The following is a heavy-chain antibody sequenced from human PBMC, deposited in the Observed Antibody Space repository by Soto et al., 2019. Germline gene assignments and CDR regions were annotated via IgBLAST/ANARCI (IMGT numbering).Heavy chain of an antibody. J-gene: IGHJ4*02. V-gene: IGHV1-18*04. CDR1: GYTFTSNS. D-gene: IGHD6-19*01. CDR2: INVYNGNT. CDR3: ARMSSASSGWIPAY. Sequence: QVQLVQSGAEVKKPGASVKVSCKASGYTFTSNSIGWVRQAPGQGLEWMGWINVYNGNTKYAQQLQGRFTLTTDGSTRTAYMYLRRLISDETAVYYCARMSSASSGWIPAYWGQETLVTLSS.